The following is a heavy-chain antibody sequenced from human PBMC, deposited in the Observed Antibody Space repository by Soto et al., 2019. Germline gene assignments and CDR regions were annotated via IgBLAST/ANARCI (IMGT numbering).Heavy chain of an antibody. J-gene: IGHJ4*02. CDR1: GFTFSSYS. CDR3: ARAGRDGYNWDY. V-gene: IGHV3-21*01. CDR2: ISSRTSYI. Sequence: EVQLVESGGGLVKPGGSLRLSCAASGFTFSSYSMNWVRQAPGKGLEWVSSISSRTSYIHSADSVMDRFTISGDNARNSLYLQTNGLRAEDTAVYYCARAGRDGYNWDYWGQGTLVTVSS. D-gene: IGHD5-18*01.